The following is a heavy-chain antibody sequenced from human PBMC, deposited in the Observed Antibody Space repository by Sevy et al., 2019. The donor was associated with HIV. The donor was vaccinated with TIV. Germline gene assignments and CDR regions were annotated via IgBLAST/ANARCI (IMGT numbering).Heavy chain of an antibody. D-gene: IGHD6-13*01. V-gene: IGHV5-51*01. CDR3: ARRNIQQPTPLYYYYYMDV. J-gene: IGHJ6*03. CDR2: IYPGDSDT. Sequence: GESLKISCKGSGYSFTSYWIGWVRQMPGKGLEWMGIIYPGDSDTRYSPSFQGQVTISADKSISTAYLQWSSLKASDTAMYYCARRNIQQPTPLYYYYYMDVWGKGTTVTVSS. CDR1: GYSFTSYW.